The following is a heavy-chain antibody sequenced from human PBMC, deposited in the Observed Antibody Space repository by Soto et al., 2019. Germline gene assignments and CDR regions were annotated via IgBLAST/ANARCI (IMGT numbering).Heavy chain of an antibody. J-gene: IGHJ5*02. CDR3: ARKDKSVYFNWLDP. D-gene: IGHD3-10*01. CDR1: GYKFTSYW. Sequence: EPLKIFCRTSGYKFTSYWIAWVRQMPGKGLEWMGIIFPSDSDTRYSPSFQGQVTISADRSTSTVFLQWASLKASDTAVYFCARKDKSVYFNWLDPWGHGTLVTVSP. V-gene: IGHV5-51*01. CDR2: IFPSDSDT.